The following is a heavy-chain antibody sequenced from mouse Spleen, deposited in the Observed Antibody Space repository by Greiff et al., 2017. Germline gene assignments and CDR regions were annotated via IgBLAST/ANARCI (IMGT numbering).Heavy chain of an antibody. D-gene: IGHD2-4*01. V-gene: IGHV5-6*01. CDR3: ARNDYDLYYFDY. CDR1: GFTFSSYG. Sequence: EVHLVESGGDLVKPGGSLKLSCAASGFTFSSYGMSWVRQTPDKRLEWVATISSGGSYTYYPDSVKGRFTISRDNAKNTLYLQMSSLKSEDTAMYYCARNDYDLYYFDYWGQGTTLTVSS. CDR2: ISSGGSYT. J-gene: IGHJ2*01.